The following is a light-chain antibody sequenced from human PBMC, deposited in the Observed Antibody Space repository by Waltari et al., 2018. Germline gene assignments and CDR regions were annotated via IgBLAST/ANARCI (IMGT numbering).Light chain of an antibody. CDR2: EGS. J-gene: IGLJ2*01. CDR1: SSDVGSYNL. V-gene: IGLV2-23*01. CDR3: CSYAGSIVV. Sequence: QSALTQPASVSGSPGQSITISCTGTSSDVGSYNLVSWYQQHPGKAPKLMIYEGSKRPSGVSNRFSGSKSGNTAYLTISGLQAEDEADYYCCSYAGSIVVFGGGTKLTVL.